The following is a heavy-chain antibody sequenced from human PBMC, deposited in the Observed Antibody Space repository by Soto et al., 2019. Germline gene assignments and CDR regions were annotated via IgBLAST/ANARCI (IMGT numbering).Heavy chain of an antibody. CDR2: IYYSGST. CDR3: ARHVPPITIFGVVTTMPLGYYYMDV. V-gene: IGHV4-39*01. J-gene: IGHJ6*03. D-gene: IGHD3-3*01. CDR1: GGSISSSSYY. Sequence: SETLSLTCTVSGGSISSSSYYWGWIRQPPGKGLEWIGSIYYSGSTYYNPSLKSRVTISVDTSKNQFSLKLSSVTAADTALYYCARHVPPITIFGVVTTMPLGYYYMDVWGKGTTVTVSS.